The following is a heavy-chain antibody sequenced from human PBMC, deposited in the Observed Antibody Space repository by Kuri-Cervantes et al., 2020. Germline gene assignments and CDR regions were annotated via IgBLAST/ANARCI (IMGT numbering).Heavy chain of an antibody. V-gene: IGHV3-11*01. J-gene: IGHJ4*02. CDR3: SRDPRSLDY. Sequence: GESLKISCTASGFTFSNYAMSWVRQAPGKGLEWVAYISGSGGDINYADSVKGRFTISRDNAENSLYLQMNSLRAEDTAVYYCSRDPRSLDYWGQGTLVTVSS. CDR2: ISGSGGDI. CDR1: GFTFSNYA.